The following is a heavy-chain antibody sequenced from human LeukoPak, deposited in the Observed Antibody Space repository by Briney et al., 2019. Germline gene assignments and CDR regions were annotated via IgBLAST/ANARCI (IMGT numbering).Heavy chain of an antibody. CDR3: ARSQTAAAGTGAFDT. J-gene: IGHJ3*02. CDR1: GFTFSSYA. Sequence: GGSLRLSCAASGFTFSSYAMSWVRQAPGKGLEWVSAVSGSGGSTYYADSVKGRFTISRDNSKNTLYLQMNSLRAEDTAVYYCARSQTAAAGTGAFDTWGQGTKVTVSS. CDR2: VSGSGGST. D-gene: IGHD6-13*01. V-gene: IGHV3-23*01.